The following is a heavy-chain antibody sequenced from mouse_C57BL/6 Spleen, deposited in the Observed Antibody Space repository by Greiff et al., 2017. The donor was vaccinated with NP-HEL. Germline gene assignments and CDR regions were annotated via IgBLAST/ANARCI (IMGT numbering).Heavy chain of an antibody. D-gene: IGHD2-13*01. Sequence: EVHLVESGGGLVKPGGSLKLSCAASGFTFSSYAMSWVRQTPEKRLEWVATISDGGSYTYYPDNVKGRFTISRDNAKNNLYLQMSHLKSEDTAMYIGARDKDDGEVDYAMDYWGQGTSVTVSS. J-gene: IGHJ4*01. V-gene: IGHV5-4*01. CDR3: ARDKDDGEVDYAMDY. CDR1: GFTFSSYA. CDR2: ISDGGSYT.